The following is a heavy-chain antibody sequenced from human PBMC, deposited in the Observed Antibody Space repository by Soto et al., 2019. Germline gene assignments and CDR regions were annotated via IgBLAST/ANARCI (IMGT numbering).Heavy chain of an antibody. CDR2: INADYGNT. CDR3: ARCIQGDYYYGMDV. V-gene: IGHV1-18*01. J-gene: IGHJ6*02. Sequence: ASVKVSCKASGYTYYSHSISWVRQAPGQGLEWMGRINADYGNTQYAQKFRGRVTMTTDTSTTTVYMELTNLRSDDTAVYYCARCIQGDYYYGMDVWGQGTTVTVSS. D-gene: IGHD5-18*01. CDR1: GYTYYSHS.